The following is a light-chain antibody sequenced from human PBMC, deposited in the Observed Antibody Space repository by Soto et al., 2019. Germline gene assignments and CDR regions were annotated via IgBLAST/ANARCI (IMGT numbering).Light chain of an antibody. Sequence: DIQMTQSPSTLSASVGDRVTITCRASQSISNWLAWYQQRPGKAPELLIYKASRLQSGVPSRSSGSGSGTEFTLTITSLQPDDSATYYCQQYTTYYSFGQGTKLEL. CDR3: QQYTTYYS. CDR1: QSISNW. V-gene: IGKV1-5*03. J-gene: IGKJ2*03. CDR2: KAS.